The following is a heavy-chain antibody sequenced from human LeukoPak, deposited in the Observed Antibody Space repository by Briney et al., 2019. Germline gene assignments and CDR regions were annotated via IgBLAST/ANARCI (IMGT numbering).Heavy chain of an antibody. V-gene: IGHV3-48*03. CDR2: ISSSGSTI. J-gene: IGHJ4*02. CDR1: RFTFSSYE. D-gene: IGHD5-18*01. Sequence: GGSLRLSCAASRFTFSSYEMNWVRQAPGKGLEWVSYISSSGSTIYYADPVKGRFTISRDNAKNSLYLQMNSLRAEDTAVYYCARDKGYSYGREDYWGQGTLVTVSS. CDR3: ARDKGYSYGREDY.